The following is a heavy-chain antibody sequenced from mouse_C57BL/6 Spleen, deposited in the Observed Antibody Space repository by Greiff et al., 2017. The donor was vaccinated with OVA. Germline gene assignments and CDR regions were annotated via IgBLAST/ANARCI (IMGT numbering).Heavy chain of an antibody. CDR2: IYPGSGNT. CDR3: ARWDGKGDYFDY. D-gene: IGHD2-1*01. Sequence: QVQLQQSGAELVRPGASVKLSCKASGYTFTDYYINWVKQRPGQGLEWIARIYPGSGNTYYNEKFKGKATLTAEKSSSTAYMQLSSLTSEDSAVYFCARWDGKGDYFDYWGQGTTLTVSS. V-gene: IGHV1-76*01. CDR1: GYTFTDYY. J-gene: IGHJ2*01.